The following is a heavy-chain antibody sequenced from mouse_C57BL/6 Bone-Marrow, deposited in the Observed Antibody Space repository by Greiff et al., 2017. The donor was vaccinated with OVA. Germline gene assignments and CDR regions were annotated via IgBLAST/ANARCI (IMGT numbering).Heavy chain of an antibody. CDR3: ARSGTTVG. D-gene: IGHD1-1*01. CDR2: IYPGDGDT. V-gene: IGHV1-82*01. Sequence: VQLQQSGPELVKPGASVKISCKASGYAFSSSWMNWVKQRPGKGLEWIGRIYPGDGDTNYNGKFKGKATLTADKSSSTAYMQLSSLTSEDSAVYFCARSGTTVGWGTGTTVTVSS. J-gene: IGHJ1*03. CDR1: GYAFSSSW.